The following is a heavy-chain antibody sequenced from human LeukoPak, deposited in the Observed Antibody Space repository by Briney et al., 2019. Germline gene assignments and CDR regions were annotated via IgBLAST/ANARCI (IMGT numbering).Heavy chain of an antibody. CDR2: IYHSGST. CDR3: ARSLYYDYVWGSYRPPPAADAFDI. CDR1: GGSISSGGYS. V-gene: IGHV4-30-2*01. J-gene: IGHJ3*02. Sequence: PSETLSLTCAVSGGSISSGGYSWSWIRQPPGKGLEWIGYIYHSGSTYYNPSLKSRVTISVDRSKNQFSLKLSSVTAADTAVYYCARSLYYDYVWGSYRPPPAADAFDIWGQGTMVTVSS. D-gene: IGHD3-16*02.